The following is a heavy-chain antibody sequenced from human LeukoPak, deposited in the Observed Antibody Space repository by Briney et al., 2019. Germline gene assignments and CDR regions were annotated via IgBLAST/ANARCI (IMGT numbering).Heavy chain of an antibody. D-gene: IGHD3-10*01. Sequence: SETLSLTCTVSGGSISPYYWSWIRQLPGKGLEWIGYIYYSGSPYYNPSLRSRLTISADTSKNQFSLKLSSVTAADTAVYYCARDAEYYYGSGSYSSGIDVWGQGTTVTVSS. CDR3: ARDAEYYYGSGSYSSGIDV. J-gene: IGHJ6*02. V-gene: IGHV4-59*06. CDR2: IYYSGSP. CDR1: GGSISPYY.